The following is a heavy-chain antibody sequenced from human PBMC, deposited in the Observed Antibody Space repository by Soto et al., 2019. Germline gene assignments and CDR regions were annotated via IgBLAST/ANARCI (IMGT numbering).Heavy chain of an antibody. V-gene: IGHV1-46*01. D-gene: IGHD3-22*01. CDR3: ASSMIVVSYRPQDAFDI. Sequence: ASVKVSCKASGYTFTSYYMHWVRQAPGQGLEWMGIINPSGGSTSYAQKFQGRVTMTRDTSTSTVYMELSSLRSEDTAVYYCASSMIVVSYRPQDAFDIWGQGTMVTVSS. CDR2: INPSGGST. CDR1: GYTFTSYY. J-gene: IGHJ3*02.